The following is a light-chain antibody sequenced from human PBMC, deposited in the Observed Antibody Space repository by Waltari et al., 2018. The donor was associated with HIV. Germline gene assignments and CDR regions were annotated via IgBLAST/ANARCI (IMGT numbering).Light chain of an antibody. V-gene: IGLV4-69*01. Sequence: QIILTQPPSASASPGASVKLTCTLSSEHSNFAIAWLQQQPEKGPRYLMKLNSDGSHTKGDGIPDLFSGSSSGAERYLSISSLHSDDEADYYCQTWGMGIVVFGGGTKLTVL. J-gene: IGLJ3*02. CDR1: SEHSNFA. CDR3: QTWGMGIVV. CDR2: LNSDGSH.